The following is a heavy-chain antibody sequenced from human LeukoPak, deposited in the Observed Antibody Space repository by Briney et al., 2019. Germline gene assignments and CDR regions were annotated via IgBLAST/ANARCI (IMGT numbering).Heavy chain of an antibody. J-gene: IGHJ2*01. Sequence: PGGSLRLSCAASGFTFSNSDMHWVRQAAGKGLEWGSAIGTVGDTYYPGSVKGRFTISRENAKNSLYLQMNSLRAGDTAVYYCAREMGDKYSSSWALDLWGRGTLVTVSS. CDR2: IGTVGDT. CDR3: AREMGDKYSSSWALDL. V-gene: IGHV3-13*01. D-gene: IGHD6-13*01. CDR1: GFTFSNSD.